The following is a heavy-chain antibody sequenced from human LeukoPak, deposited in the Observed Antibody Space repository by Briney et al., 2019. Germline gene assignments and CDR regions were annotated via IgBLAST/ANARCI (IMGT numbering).Heavy chain of an antibody. CDR2: MNPNSGNT. J-gene: IGHJ4*02. D-gene: IGHD3-10*01. CDR3: ARATKNPNYYGSGLGYRPLDY. Sequence: ASVKVSCKASGYTFTSYDINWVRQATGQGLEWMGWMNPNSGNTGYAQKFQGRVTMTRNTSISTAYMELSSLRSEDTAVYYCARATKNPNYYGSGLGYRPLDYWGQGTLVTVSS. V-gene: IGHV1-8*01. CDR1: GYTFTSYD.